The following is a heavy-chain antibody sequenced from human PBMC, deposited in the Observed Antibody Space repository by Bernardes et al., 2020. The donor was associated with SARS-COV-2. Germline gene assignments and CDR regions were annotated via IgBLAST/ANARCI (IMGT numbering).Heavy chain of an antibody. CDR2: ISAYNGNT. D-gene: IGHD3-10*01. V-gene: IGHV1-18*01. CDR1: GYTFTSYG. CDR3: ARDADRTMVRGVIIATPHNGCDP. Sequence: ASVKVSCKASGYTFTSYGISWVRQAPGQGLEWMGWISAYNGNTNYAQKLQGRVTMTTDTSTSTAYMELRSLRSDDTAVYYCARDADRTMVRGVIIATPHNGCDPWGQGTLVTVSS. J-gene: IGHJ5*02.